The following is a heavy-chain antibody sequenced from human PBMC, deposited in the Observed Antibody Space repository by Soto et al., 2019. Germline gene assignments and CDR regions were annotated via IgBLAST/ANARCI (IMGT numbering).Heavy chain of an antibody. CDR2: TYYRSQWYS. D-gene: IGHD2-15*01. Sequence: QVQLLESGPGLVKSSQTLSLNCAISGDSVSSNSGVWNWIRQSPSRGLEWLGRTYYRSQWYSDYARSVRSRITVSPDTSKTQFSPHLSSMKPEETAVDYCVRSSQWSVDSWGQGTLVIFSS. CDR3: VRSSQWSVDS. V-gene: IGHV6-1*01. J-gene: IGHJ4*02. CDR1: GDSVSSNSGV.